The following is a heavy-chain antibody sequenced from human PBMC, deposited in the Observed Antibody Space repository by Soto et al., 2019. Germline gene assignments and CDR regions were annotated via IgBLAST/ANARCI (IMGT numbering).Heavy chain of an antibody. Sequence: SETLSLTCTVSGGSISGYYWSWIRQPPGKGLEWIGYIYYSGSTNYNPSLKSRVTISVDTSKNQFSLKLSSVTAADTAVYYCARVRDIVVVPAASWFDPWGQGTLVTVSS. CDR2: IYYSGST. V-gene: IGHV4-59*01. CDR1: GGSISGYY. CDR3: ARVRDIVVVPAASWFDP. J-gene: IGHJ5*02. D-gene: IGHD2-2*01.